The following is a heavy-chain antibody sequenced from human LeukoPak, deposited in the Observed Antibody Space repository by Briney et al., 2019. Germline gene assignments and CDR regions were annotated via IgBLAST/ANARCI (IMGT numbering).Heavy chain of an antibody. CDR2: IIPIFGTA. Sequence: SVKVSCKASGGTFSSYAISWVRQAPGQGLEWMGGIIPIFGTANYAQKFQGRVTITADKSTSTAYMELSSLRSEDTAVYYCASSSSGYDYYYYYMDVWGKGTTVTISS. V-gene: IGHV1-69*06. D-gene: IGHD5-12*01. CDR3: ASSSSGYDYYYYYMDV. J-gene: IGHJ6*03. CDR1: GGTFSSYA.